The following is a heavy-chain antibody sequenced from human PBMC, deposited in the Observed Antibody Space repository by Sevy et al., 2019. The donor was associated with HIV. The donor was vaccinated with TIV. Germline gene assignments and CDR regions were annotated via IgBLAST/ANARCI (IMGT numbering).Heavy chain of an antibody. CDR1: GYTFSDYY. D-gene: IGHD3-3*01. J-gene: IGHJ6*02. V-gene: IGHV1-2*07. CDR3: ARGMSAYLLANGMDV. Sequence: ASVKVSCKAYGYTFSDYYMHWVRQAPGHGLEWMGWINPNRGGTNYAHKFQGRVTMTRDTSISTAYMELSSLRSDDTAIYYCARGMSAYLLANGMDVWGQGTTVTVSS. CDR2: INPNRGGT.